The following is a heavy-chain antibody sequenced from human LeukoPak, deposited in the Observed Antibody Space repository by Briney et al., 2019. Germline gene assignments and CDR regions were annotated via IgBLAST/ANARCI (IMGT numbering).Heavy chain of an antibody. CDR2: ILPGDSDT. Sequence: GESLKISCKGSGYSFTGYWINWVRQMPGKGLEWMGIILPGDSDTRYSPSFQGQVTISADKSINTAYLQWSSLKASDTAMYYCARTTTVTTGDAFDIWGQGTMVTVSS. CDR1: GYSFTGYW. D-gene: IGHD4-17*01. J-gene: IGHJ3*02. CDR3: ARTTTVTTGDAFDI. V-gene: IGHV5-51*01.